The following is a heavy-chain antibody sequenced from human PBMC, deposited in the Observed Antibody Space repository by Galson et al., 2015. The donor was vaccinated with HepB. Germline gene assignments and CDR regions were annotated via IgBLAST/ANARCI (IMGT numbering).Heavy chain of an antibody. D-gene: IGHD5-12*01. J-gene: IGHJ4*02. Sequence: SVKVSCKASGGTFSSYAISWVRQAPGQGLEWMGRIIPILGIANYAQKFQGRVTITADKSTSTAYMELSSLRSEDTAVYYCAGRVATIEGIVSFDYWGQGTLSPSPQ. CDR1: GGTFSSYA. V-gene: IGHV1-69*04. CDR3: AGRVATIEGIVSFDY. CDR2: IIPILGIA.